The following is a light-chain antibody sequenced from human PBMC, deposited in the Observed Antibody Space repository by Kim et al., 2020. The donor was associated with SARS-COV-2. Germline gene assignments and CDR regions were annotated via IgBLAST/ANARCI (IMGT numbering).Light chain of an antibody. CDR3: QQDNSYSS. CDR1: QNIVSW. J-gene: IGKJ5*01. V-gene: IGKV1-5*03. Sequence: SASVGDRVTITCRASQNIVSWLAWYQQKPGKAPKLLIYKASTVESGVSSRFSGSGSGTDFTLTISSLQSDDFATYYCQQDNSYSSFGQGTRLEIK. CDR2: KAS.